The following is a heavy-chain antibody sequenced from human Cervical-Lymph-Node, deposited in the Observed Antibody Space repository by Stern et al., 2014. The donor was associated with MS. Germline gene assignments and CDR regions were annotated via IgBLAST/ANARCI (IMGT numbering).Heavy chain of an antibody. J-gene: IGHJ5*02. CDR2: IYYRGNT. D-gene: IGHD4-17*01. Sequence: QVQLVESGPGLVKPSETLSLTCTVSGGSINSYYWSWIRQPPGKGLEWIGYIYYRGNTNYNPSLKSRVTISVDTSKRQFSLKLSSVSAADTAVYYCARVTSEYADYLTGSVARWLDPWGQGTLVTVSS. V-gene: IGHV4-59*01. CDR1: GGSINSYY. CDR3: ARVTSEYADYLTGSVARWLDP.